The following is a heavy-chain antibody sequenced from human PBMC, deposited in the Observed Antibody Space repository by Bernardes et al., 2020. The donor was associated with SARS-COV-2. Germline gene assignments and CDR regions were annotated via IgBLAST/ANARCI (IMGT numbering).Heavy chain of an antibody. CDR1: GFTFSSYG. V-gene: IGHV3-33*01. Sequence: GGSLRLSCAVSGFTFSSYGMHWVRQAPGKGLEWVAVIWYDGSNKYYADSVKGRFTISRDNSKNTLYLQMNSLRAEDTAVYYCARVVSYYYGMDVWGQGTTVTVSS. CDR3: ARVVSYYYGMDV. J-gene: IGHJ6*02. CDR2: IWYDGSNK. D-gene: IGHD2-8*01.